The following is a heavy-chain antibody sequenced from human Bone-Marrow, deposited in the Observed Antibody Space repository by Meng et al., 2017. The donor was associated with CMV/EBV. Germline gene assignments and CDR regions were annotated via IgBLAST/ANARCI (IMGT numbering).Heavy chain of an antibody. J-gene: IGHJ4*02. Sequence: ASVKVSCKASGYTFSSHGISWVRQAPGQGFEWMGWISPKNGDTKYAQNPVGRVTMNTDTTTNTAYMRLRSLRSADTCVYYCAREIFSLTDYDSSGCDYWGQGTLVTVSS. CDR3: AREIFSLTDYDSSGCDY. CDR2: ISPKNGDT. CDR1: GYTFSSHG. D-gene: IGHD3-22*01. V-gene: IGHV1-18*01.